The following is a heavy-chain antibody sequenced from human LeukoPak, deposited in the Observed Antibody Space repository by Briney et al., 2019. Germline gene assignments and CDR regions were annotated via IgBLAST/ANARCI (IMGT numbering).Heavy chain of an antibody. CDR1: GYTFTGYY. V-gene: IGHV1-2*02. J-gene: IGHJ5*02. CDR3: ARSRAARVTSALFDP. D-gene: IGHD5-18*01. Sequence: ASVKVSCKASGYTFTGYYMHWVRQAPGQGLEWMGWINPNSGGTNYAQKLQGRVTMTRDTSISTAYMELSRLRSDDTAVYYCARSRAARVTSALFDPWGQGTLVTVSS. CDR2: INPNSGGT.